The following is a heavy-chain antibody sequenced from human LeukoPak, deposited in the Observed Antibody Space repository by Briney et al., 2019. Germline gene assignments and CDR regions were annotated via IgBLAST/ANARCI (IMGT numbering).Heavy chain of an antibody. J-gene: IGHJ4*02. Sequence: PSETLSLTCIVSSGAISDFYRTWTRQPPGKGLEWIGYIYSSGSTNYNLSLKSRVTMSIDSSKKQFSLTVSSVTAADTAFYYCARGPATYYHDSSGPPFDYWGQGTLVTVSS. CDR2: IYSSGST. CDR3: ARGPATYYHDSSGPPFDY. V-gene: IGHV4-59*01. CDR1: SGAISDFY. D-gene: IGHD3-22*01.